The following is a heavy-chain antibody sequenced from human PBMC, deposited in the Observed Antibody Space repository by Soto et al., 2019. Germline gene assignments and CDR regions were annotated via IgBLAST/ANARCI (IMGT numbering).Heavy chain of an antibody. CDR2: IYYSGST. Sequence: SETLSLTCTVSGGSISSYYWSWIRQPPGKGLEWIGYIYYSGSTNHNPSLKSRVTISVDTSKNQFSLKLSSVTAADTAVYYCARDGMYYDFWSGYRPHYYYGMDVWGQGTTVTVSS. J-gene: IGHJ6*02. D-gene: IGHD3-3*01. V-gene: IGHV4-59*01. CDR1: GGSISSYY. CDR3: ARDGMYYDFWSGYRPHYYYGMDV.